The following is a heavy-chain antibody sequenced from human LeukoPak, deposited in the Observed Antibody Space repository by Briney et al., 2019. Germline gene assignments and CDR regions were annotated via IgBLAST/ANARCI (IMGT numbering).Heavy chain of an antibody. CDR1: GFTLISYG. V-gene: IGHV3-30*02. CDR2: IRYDGSNK. CDR3: SKKATTEPGYSYGLDP. D-gene: IGHD5-18*01. J-gene: IGHJ5*02. Sequence: GGSLRLSCAASGFTLISYGMHWVRQAPGKGLEWVAFIRYDGSNKYYADSVKGRFTISRDNAKNSLYLQMNSLRAEDTAVYYCSKKATTEPGYSYGLDPWGQGTLVNVPS.